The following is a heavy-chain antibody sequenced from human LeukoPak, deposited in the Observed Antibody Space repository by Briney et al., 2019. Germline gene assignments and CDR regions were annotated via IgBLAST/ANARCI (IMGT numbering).Heavy chain of an antibody. Sequence: ASVKVSCKASGFTFTDYYMHWVRQAPGQGLEWMGWINPNSGVTNYAQKFQGRVTMTRDTSISTAYMALSSLRSDDTAVYYCAREARTSGSYPDYWGQGTLLTVSS. CDR3: AREARTSGSYPDY. CDR2: INPNSGVT. V-gene: IGHV1-2*02. CDR1: GFTFTDYY. D-gene: IGHD1-26*01. J-gene: IGHJ4*02.